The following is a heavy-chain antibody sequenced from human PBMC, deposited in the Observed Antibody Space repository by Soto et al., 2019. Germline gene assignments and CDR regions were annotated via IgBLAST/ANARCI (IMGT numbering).Heavy chain of an antibody. V-gene: IGHV4-30-2*01. CDR3: ARGGSSWYYAGGQQNKNWFDP. Sequence: LSETLSLTCAVSGGSISSGGYSWSWIRQPPGKGLEWIGYIYHSGSTYYNPSLKSRVTISVDRSKNQFSLKLSSVTAADTAVYYCARGGSSWYYAGGQQNKNWFDPWGQGTLVTVSS. D-gene: IGHD6-13*01. CDR2: IYHSGST. J-gene: IGHJ5*02. CDR1: GGSISSGGYS.